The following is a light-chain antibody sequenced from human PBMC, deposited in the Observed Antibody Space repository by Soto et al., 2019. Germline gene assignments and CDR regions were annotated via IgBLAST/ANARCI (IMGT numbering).Light chain of an antibody. CDR3: QQNNRWPHIT. Sequence: EIVLTQSPVTLSLSPGEIATLSCSASQSVSNNYLAWYQQKPGQAPRLLIYDASNRATGIPARFSGSGSGTQFTLTISRLQSEDSAVYFCQQNNRWPHITFGQGTRLEIK. CDR2: DAS. CDR1: QSVSNN. J-gene: IGKJ5*01. V-gene: IGKV3D-15*01.